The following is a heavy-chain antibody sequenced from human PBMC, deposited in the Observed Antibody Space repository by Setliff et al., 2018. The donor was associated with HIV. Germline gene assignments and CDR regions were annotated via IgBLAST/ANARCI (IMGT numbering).Heavy chain of an antibody. CDR1: GFSFSTYA. Sequence: GGSLRLSCATSGFSFSTYAMHWVRQTPGKGLEWVAVIWYDGSNKYYADSVKGRFTISRDNSKNTLYLQMNSLRAEDTAVYYCAKTPSSGWYSLYLDYWGQGTLVTVSS. J-gene: IGHJ4*02. D-gene: IGHD6-19*01. V-gene: IGHV3-33*06. CDR2: IWYDGSNK. CDR3: AKTPSSGWYSLYLDY.